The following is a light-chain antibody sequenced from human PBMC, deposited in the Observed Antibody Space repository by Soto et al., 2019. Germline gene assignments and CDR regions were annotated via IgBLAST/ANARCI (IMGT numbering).Light chain of an antibody. V-gene: IGKV1-8*01. CDR1: KGNSSY. CDR3: QQYYSYPRT. J-gene: IGKJ1*01. CDR2: AAS. Sequence: AIRRTQSPSPFSASTGDRVTITSRASKGNSSYLTWYKQKPGKAPKLLIYAASTLQSGDPSRFSGSGSGTDFTLTIRRLQSENFATYYCQQYYSYPRTFGQGTTLEIK.